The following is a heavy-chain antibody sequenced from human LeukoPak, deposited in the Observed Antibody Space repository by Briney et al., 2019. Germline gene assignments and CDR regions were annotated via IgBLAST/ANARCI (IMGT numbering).Heavy chain of an antibody. V-gene: IGHV3-23*01. Sequence: GGSLRLSCAASGFTFSSYAMSWVRQAPGKGLEWVSAISGSGGGTYYADSVKGRFTISRDNSKNTLYLQMNSLRAEDTAVYYCAEDYAPTPYFDPWGQGTLVTVSS. D-gene: IGHD3-16*01. CDR2: ISGSGGGT. CDR1: GFTFSSYA. CDR3: AEDYAPTPYFDP. J-gene: IGHJ5*02.